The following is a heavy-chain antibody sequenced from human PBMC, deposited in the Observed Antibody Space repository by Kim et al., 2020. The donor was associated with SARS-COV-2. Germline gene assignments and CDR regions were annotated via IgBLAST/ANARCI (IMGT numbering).Heavy chain of an antibody. CDR2: ISSSGSTI. D-gene: IGHD6-13*01. V-gene: IGHV3-11*01. CDR1: GFTFSDYY. CDR3: ARGVRQLVLQNELASYYYGMDV. J-gene: IGHJ6*02. Sequence: GGSLRLSCAASGFTFSDYYMSWIRQAPGKGLEWVSYISSSGSTIYYADSVKGRFTISRDNAKNSLYLQMNSLRAEDTAVYYCARGVRQLVLQNELASYYYGMDVWGQGTTVTVSS.